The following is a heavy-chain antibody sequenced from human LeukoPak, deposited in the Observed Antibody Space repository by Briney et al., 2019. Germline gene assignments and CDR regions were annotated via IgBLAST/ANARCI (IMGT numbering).Heavy chain of an antibody. CDR2: MSPNSGDT. V-gene: IGHV1-8*01. CDR3: ARGPPNWGYDY. Sequence: ASVKVSCKASGYTFTSYDFNWVRQATGQRPEWMGWMSPNSGDTGYAQKFQDRVTMTRNTSISTTYMELSSLRSDDTAVYYCARGPPNWGYDYWGPGALVTVSS. D-gene: IGHD7-27*01. J-gene: IGHJ4*02. CDR1: GYTFTSYD.